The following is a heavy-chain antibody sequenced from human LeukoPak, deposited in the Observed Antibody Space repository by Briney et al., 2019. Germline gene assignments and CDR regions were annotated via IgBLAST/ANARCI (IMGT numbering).Heavy chain of an antibody. CDR1: GFTFSIYA. CDR3: AKGNGDYVWYFDY. V-gene: IGHV3-23*01. Sequence: TGGSLRLSCAASGFTFSIYATSWVRQAPVKGLDWVSAISGSGVSTYYADSVKGRFTISKDNSKNTLYLQMNSLRPEDTAVYYCAKGNGDYVWYFDYWGQGTVVTVPS. D-gene: IGHD4-17*01. J-gene: IGHJ4*02. CDR2: ISGSGVST.